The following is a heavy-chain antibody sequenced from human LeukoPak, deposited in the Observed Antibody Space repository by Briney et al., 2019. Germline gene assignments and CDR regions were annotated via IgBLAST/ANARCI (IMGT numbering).Heavy chain of an antibody. CDR1: GFTFSSYS. Sequence: GGSLRLSCAASGFTFSSYSMSWVRQAPGKGLEWVSAISGSGGSTYYADSVKGRFTISRDNSENTLYLQMNSLRAEDSAIYYCAKAFRIVGIGNPDDAFDIWGQGTVVTVSS. J-gene: IGHJ3*02. CDR3: AKAFRIVGIGNPDDAFDI. V-gene: IGHV3-23*01. D-gene: IGHD1-26*01. CDR2: ISGSGGST.